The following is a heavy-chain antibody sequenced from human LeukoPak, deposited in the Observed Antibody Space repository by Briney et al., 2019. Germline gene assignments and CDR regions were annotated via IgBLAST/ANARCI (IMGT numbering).Heavy chain of an antibody. D-gene: IGHD3-22*01. Sequence: ASVKVSCKASGYTFTGYYMHWVRQAPGQGLEWMGWINPNSGGTNYAQKFQGRVTMTRDTSISTAYMELSRLRSDDTAVYYCARPTAYYYDSSGYSVDYWGQGTLVTVSS. CDR3: ARPTAYYYDSSGYSVDY. CDR1: GYTFTGYY. CDR2: INPNSGGT. J-gene: IGHJ4*02. V-gene: IGHV1-2*02.